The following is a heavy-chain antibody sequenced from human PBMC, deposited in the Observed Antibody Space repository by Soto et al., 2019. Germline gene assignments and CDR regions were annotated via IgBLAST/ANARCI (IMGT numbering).Heavy chain of an antibody. J-gene: IGHJ6*03. CDR1: GGSFSGYY. Sequence: QVQLQQWGAGLLKPSETLSLTCAVYGGSFSGYYWSWIRQPPGKGLEWIGEIIHSGSTNYNPSFKSRVTISVDTSKNQFSLKLSSVTAADTAVYYCARGTAGWFGELLSYYYYYMDVWGKGTTVTVSS. CDR2: IIHSGST. D-gene: IGHD3-10*01. CDR3: ARGTAGWFGELLSYYYYYMDV. V-gene: IGHV4-34*01.